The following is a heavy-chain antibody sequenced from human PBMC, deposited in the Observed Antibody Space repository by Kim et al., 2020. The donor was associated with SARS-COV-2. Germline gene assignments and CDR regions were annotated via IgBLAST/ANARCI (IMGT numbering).Heavy chain of an antibody. D-gene: IGHD2-21*01. J-gene: IGHJ2*01. Sequence: GGSLRLSCTASGFTFGDYAMSWFRQAPGKGLEWVGFIRSKAYGGTTEYAASVKGRFTISRDDSKSIAYLQMHSLKTEDTAVYYCTRDLAYCGGDCYAYWYFDLWGRGTLVTVSS. CDR3: TRDLAYCGGDCYAYWYFDL. V-gene: IGHV3-49*03. CDR1: GFTFGDYA. CDR2: IRSKAYGGTT.